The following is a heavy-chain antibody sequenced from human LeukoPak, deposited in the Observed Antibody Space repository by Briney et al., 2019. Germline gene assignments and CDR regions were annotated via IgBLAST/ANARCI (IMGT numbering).Heavy chain of an antibody. J-gene: IGHJ6*03. CDR1: GFTFSSYS. Sequence: GGSLRLSCAASGFTFSSYSMNWVRQAPGKGLEWVSSISSSSSYIYYADSVKGRFTISRDNARNSLYLQMNSLRAEDTAVYYCARDRGSWDYYYYMDVWGKGTTVTVSS. D-gene: IGHD6-13*01. V-gene: IGHV3-21*01. CDR3: ARDRGSWDYYYYMDV. CDR2: ISSSSSYI.